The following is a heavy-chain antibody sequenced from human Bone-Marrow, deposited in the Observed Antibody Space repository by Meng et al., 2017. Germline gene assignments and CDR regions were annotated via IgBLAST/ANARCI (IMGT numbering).Heavy chain of an antibody. J-gene: IGHJ4*02. CDR2: IIPIFGTA. CDR3: AGETTGTTGADY. D-gene: IGHD1-7*01. V-gene: IGHV1-69*13. Sequence: SVKVFCKASGGTFSSYAISWVRQAPGQGLEWMGGIIPIFGTANYAQKFQGRVTITADESTSTAYMELSSLRSEDTAVYYCAGETTGTTGADYWGQGTLVTVSS. CDR1: GGTFSSYA.